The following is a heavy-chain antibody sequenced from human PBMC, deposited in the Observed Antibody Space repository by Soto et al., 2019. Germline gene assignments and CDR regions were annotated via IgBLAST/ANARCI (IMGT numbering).Heavy chain of an antibody. J-gene: IGHJ5*02. V-gene: IGHV3-66*01. CDR3: ARGPGGESAGWLDP. CDR1: GFTVSSSH. Sequence: EVQLVDSGGDLVQPGGSLRLSCAASGFTVSSSHMSWVRKAPGKGLEWVSVIYTDGNTFYADSVKGRFTMSRDNSKNRLWLQMNSLRTEDTAVYYCARGPGGESAGWLDPWGQGTLVTVSS. CDR2: IYTDGNT. D-gene: IGHD3-16*01.